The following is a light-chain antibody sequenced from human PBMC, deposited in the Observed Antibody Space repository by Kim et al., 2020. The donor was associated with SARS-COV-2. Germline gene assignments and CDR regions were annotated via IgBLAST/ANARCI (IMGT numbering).Light chain of an antibody. CDR3: QQYYSTPPS. J-gene: IGKJ2*03. CDR1: KIVYSNPNNRTS. CDR2: WAS. Sequence: ATPTGESSKIVYSNPNNRTSLAWYQQKPGQAPRLLIYWASIRESGVSDRFSGSGSETDFTLTISSLQAEDVAVYYCQQYYSTPPSFGQGTKREI. V-gene: IGKV4-1*01.